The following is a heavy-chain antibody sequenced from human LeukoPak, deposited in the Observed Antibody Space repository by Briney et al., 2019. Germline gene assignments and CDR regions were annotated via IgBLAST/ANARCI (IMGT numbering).Heavy chain of an antibody. CDR2: IYYSGST. V-gene: IGHV4-39*01. D-gene: IGHD3-3*01. CDR3: ARHRRFGVVIIDY. Sequence: SETLSLTCTVSGGSISSSSYYWGWIRQPPGKGLEWIGGIYYSGSTYYNPSLKSRVTISVDTSKNQFSLKLSSVTAADTAVYYCARHRRFGVVIIDYWGQGTLVTVSS. CDR1: GGSISSSSYY. J-gene: IGHJ4*02.